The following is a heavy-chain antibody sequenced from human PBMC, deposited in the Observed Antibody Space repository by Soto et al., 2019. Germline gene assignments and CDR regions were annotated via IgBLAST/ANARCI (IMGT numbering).Heavy chain of an antibody. CDR2: ISGSNSYT. Sequence: QVQLVESGGDLVKPGGSLRLSCAASGFTFSDYYMSWIRQAPGKGLEWISYISGSNSYTNYAASVKGRFTISRDNAKNSLYLQMNSLRAEDTAVYYCARSRYSYGLPDYWGQGTLVTVSS. V-gene: IGHV3-11*05. J-gene: IGHJ4*02. CDR1: GFTFSDYY. CDR3: ARSRYSYGLPDY. D-gene: IGHD5-18*01.